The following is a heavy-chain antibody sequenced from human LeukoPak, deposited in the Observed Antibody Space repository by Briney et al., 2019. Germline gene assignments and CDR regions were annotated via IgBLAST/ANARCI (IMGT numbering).Heavy chain of an antibody. Sequence: SVKVSCKASGGTFSSYTISWVRQAPGQGLEWMGRIIPIFGTANYAQKFQGRVTITADESTSTAYTELSSLRSEDAAVYYCARSGGLERRLGVWGQGTLVTVSS. CDR1: GGTFSSYT. CDR3: ARSGGLERRLGV. D-gene: IGHD1-1*01. V-gene: IGHV1-69*13. CDR2: IIPIFGTA. J-gene: IGHJ4*02.